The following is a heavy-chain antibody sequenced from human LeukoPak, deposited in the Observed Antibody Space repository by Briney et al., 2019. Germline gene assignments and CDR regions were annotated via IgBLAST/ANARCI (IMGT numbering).Heavy chain of an antibody. CDR3: AKVLSSGWYDIFDY. CDR2: INWSSGST. CDR1: GFTFDDYG. Sequence: GGSLRLSCAASGFTFDDYGMSWVRQAPGKGLEWVSGINWSSGSTGYADSVKGRFTTSRDNAKNSLYLEMDSLRAEDTALYYCAKVLSSGWYDIFDYWGQGTLVTVSS. D-gene: IGHD6-19*01. V-gene: IGHV3-20*04. J-gene: IGHJ4*02.